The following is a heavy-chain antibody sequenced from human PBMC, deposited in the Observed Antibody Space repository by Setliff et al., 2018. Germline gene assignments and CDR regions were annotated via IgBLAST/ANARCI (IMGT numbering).Heavy chain of an antibody. CDR1: GGIFNSFS. V-gene: IGHV1-69*06. J-gene: IGHJ6*03. D-gene: IGHD6-6*01. CDR3: ALEYSNSSPTVYYYMDV. Sequence: SVKVSCKASGGIFNSFSITWVRQAPGQGLEWMGRIIPLFETTNYVEKFQGRVTITADKSTSTAYMELSRLTSEDTAVYYCALEYSNSSPTVYYYMDVSGKGTTVTVSS. CDR2: IIPLFETT.